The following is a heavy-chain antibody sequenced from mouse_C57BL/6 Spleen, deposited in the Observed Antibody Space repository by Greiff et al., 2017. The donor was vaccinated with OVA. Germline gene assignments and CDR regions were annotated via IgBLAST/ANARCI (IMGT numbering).Heavy chain of an antibody. CDR2: IWSDGST. CDR1: GFSLTSYG. V-gene: IGHV2-6-1*01. Sequence: QVQLKKESGPGLVAPSQSLSITCTVSGFSLTSYGVHWVRQPPGKGLEWLVVIWSDGSTTYNSALKSRLSISKDNSKSQVFLKMNSLQTDDTAMYYCARHYYGSSYWYFDVWGTGTTVTVSS. J-gene: IGHJ1*03. CDR3: ARHYYGSSYWYFDV. D-gene: IGHD1-1*01.